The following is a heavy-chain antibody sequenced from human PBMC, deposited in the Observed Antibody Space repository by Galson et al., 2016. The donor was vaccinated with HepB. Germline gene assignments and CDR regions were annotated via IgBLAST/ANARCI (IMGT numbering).Heavy chain of an antibody. D-gene: IGHD3-3*01. V-gene: IGHV4-34*01. CDR1: GGSLGGYY. J-gene: IGHJ4*02. CDR2: INHSGGT. CDR3: ARDLWSGGPEGY. Sequence: SETLSLTCTVHGGSLGGYYWSWIRQPPGKGLEWIGEINHSGGTSYNPSLKGRVTIPIDTSKNQFSLKVGSVTAADTAVYFCARDLWSGGPEGYGGQGTLVSVSS.